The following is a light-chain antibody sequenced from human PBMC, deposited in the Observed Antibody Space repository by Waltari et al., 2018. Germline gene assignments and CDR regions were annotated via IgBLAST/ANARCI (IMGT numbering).Light chain of an antibody. Sequence: ETVVTQSPATLPTSPGARDTHTCRTSQTIGTSLTWYQQTPGQAPRRLIFRSSTRAAGIPDMFSGSGSETEFTLTISSLQSEDIAVYYCQQYNNWPPGTFGQGTKVEI. J-gene: IGKJ1*01. CDR2: RSS. CDR3: QQYNNWPPGT. V-gene: IGKV3-15*01. CDR1: QTIGTS.